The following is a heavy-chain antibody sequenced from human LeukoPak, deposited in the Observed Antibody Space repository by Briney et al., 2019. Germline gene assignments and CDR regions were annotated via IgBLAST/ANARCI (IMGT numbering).Heavy chain of an antibody. D-gene: IGHD3-9*01. CDR3: AREWGYDILTGYYNFGWFDP. V-gene: IGHV3-53*04. J-gene: IGHJ5*02. CDR1: GFTVSSNY. CDR2: IYSGGST. Sequence: PGGSLRLSCAASGFTVSSNYMSWFRQAPGKGLEWVSVIYSGGSTYYADSVKGRFTISRHNSKNTLYLQMNSLRAEDTAVYYCAREWGYDILTGYYNFGWFDPWGQGTLVTVSS.